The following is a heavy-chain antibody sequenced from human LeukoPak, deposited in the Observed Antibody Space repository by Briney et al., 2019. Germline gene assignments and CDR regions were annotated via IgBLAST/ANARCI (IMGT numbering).Heavy chain of an antibody. CDR1: GGSISSNSFH. Sequence: SETLSLTCTVSGGSISSNSFHRGWIRQPPGKGLEWIGSIDYSGSTYYNPSLKSRVTISVDTSKNQFSLKLQSVTAADTAVYYCARRLNWFDPWGQGTLVTVSS. J-gene: IGHJ5*02. CDR2: IDYSGST. D-gene: IGHD3-16*01. V-gene: IGHV4-39*01. CDR3: ARRLNWFDP.